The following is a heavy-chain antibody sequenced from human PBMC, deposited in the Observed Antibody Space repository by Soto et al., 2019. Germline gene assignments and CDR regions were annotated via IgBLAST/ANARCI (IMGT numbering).Heavy chain of an antibody. CDR3: AKTATKPHIDY. CDR1: GFTVSGNY. V-gene: IGHV3-23*01. J-gene: IGHJ4*02. Sequence: GGSLRLSCAASGFTVSGNYMSWVRQAPGKGLEWVSATSYDGATTYYAESVRGRFTMSRDNSKNTLFLQMNGLRAEDTAVYYWAKTATKPHIDYGGKGALVTVPS. CDR2: TSYDGATT.